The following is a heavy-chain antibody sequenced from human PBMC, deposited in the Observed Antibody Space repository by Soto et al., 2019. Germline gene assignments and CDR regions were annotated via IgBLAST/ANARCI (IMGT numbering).Heavy chain of an antibody. J-gene: IGHJ6*02. CDR3: ARDAVVVAAAGHFYYYYGMDV. Sequence: QVQLQQWGAGLLKPSETLFLTCAVYGGSFSGYYWSWIRQPPGKGLEWIGEINHSGSTNYNPSLKSRVTISVDTSKNQFSLKLSSVTAADTAVYYCARDAVVVAAAGHFYYYYGMDVWGQGTTVTVSS. D-gene: IGHD6-13*01. CDR1: GGSFSGYY. V-gene: IGHV4-34*01. CDR2: INHSGST.